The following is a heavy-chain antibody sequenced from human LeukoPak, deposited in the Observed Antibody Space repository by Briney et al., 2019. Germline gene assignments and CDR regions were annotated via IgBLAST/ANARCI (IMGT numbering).Heavy chain of an antibody. J-gene: IGHJ4*02. CDR2: ILNSGTTT. CDR3: ASRVPGGTGFFDY. CDR1: GFTFSSYE. Sequence: GGSLRLSCAASGFTFSSYEMNWVRQAPGKGLEWVSYILNSGTTTYYADSVKGRFTISRDNSKNTLYLQMNSLRAEDTAVYYCASRVPGGTGFFDYWGQGTLVTVSS. D-gene: IGHD3-10*01. V-gene: IGHV3-48*03.